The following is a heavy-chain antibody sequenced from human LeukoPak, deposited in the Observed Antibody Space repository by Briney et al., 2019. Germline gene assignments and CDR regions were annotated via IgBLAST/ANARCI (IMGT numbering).Heavy chain of an antibody. CDR2: IYYSGST. CDR3: ARVGIDYGGNSGWFDP. Sequence: SETLSLTCTVSGGSISSYYWSWIRQPPGKGQEWIGYIYYSGSTNYNPSLKSRVTISVDTSKNQFSLKLSSVTAADTAVYYCARVGIDYGGNSGWFDPWGQGTLVTVSS. V-gene: IGHV4-59*01. J-gene: IGHJ5*02. D-gene: IGHD4-23*01. CDR1: GGSISSYY.